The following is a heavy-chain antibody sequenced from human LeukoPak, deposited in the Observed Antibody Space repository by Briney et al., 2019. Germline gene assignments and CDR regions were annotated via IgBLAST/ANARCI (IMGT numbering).Heavy chain of an antibody. CDR1: GGSISSGDYY. CDR3: ARGALTYYYDSSGPSPASFFDY. D-gene: IGHD3-22*01. J-gene: IGHJ4*02. CDR2: IYYSGST. Sequence: SETLSLTCTVSGGSISSGDYYWSWIRQPPGKGLEWIGYIYYSGSTYYNPSLKSRVTISVDTSKNQFSLKLSSVTAADTAVYHCARGALTYYYDSSGPSPASFFDYWGQGTLVTVSS. V-gene: IGHV4-30-4*01.